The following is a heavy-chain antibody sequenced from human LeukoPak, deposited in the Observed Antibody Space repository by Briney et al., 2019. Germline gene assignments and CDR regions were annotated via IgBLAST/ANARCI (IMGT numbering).Heavy chain of an antibody. D-gene: IGHD2-15*01. CDR2: MSFDGSYK. Sequence: PGGSLRLSCAASGFTFSSYAMHWVRQAPGKGLGWVAVMSFDGSYKYYADSVKGRFTISRDNSKSTLYLQMDSLRAEDTAVYYCAKSSDFVLGSPDYWGQGTLVTVSS. CDR3: AKSSDFVLGSPDY. V-gene: IGHV3-30*18. CDR1: GFTFSSYA. J-gene: IGHJ4*02.